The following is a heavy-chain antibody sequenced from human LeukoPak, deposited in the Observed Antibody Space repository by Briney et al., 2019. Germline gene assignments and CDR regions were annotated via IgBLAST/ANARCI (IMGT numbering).Heavy chain of an antibody. D-gene: IGHD3-9*01. CDR2: ISSSGSAR. V-gene: IGHV3-11*01. Sequence: GGSLRLSCVASGFTFSDYYMSWIRQAPGKGLEWVSYISSSGSARYYTDSVKGRFTVSRDNAKNSLYLQMNSLRAEDTAVYYCAREGSSLTGVHYWGQGTLVTVSS. CDR1: GFTFSDYY. CDR3: AREGSSLTGVHY. J-gene: IGHJ4*02.